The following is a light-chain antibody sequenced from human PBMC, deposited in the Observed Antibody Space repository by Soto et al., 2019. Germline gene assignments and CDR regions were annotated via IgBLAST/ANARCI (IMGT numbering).Light chain of an antibody. J-gene: IGLJ1*01. V-gene: IGLV1-36*01. CDR2: YDD. Sequence: QSVLTQPLSVTDAAIHRVTISCSGSSSNIGNNAVNWYQQLPGKAPKLLIYYDDLLPSGVSDRFSGSKSGTSASLAISGLQSEDEAAYYCAAWDDSLNGYVFGTGTKVTVL. CDR1: SSNIGNNA. CDR3: AAWDDSLNGYV.